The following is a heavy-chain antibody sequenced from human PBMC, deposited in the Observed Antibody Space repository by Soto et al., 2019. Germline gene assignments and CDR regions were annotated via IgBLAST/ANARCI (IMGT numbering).Heavy chain of an antibody. CDR3: ARDLLDTAMVYYYYGMDV. Sequence: GASVKVSCKASGYTFTSYGISWVRQAPGQGLEWMGWISAYNGNTNYAQELQGRVTMTTDTSTSTAYMELRSLRSDDTAVYYCARDLLDTAMVYYYYGMDVWGQGTTVTVSS. J-gene: IGHJ6*02. CDR2: ISAYNGNT. D-gene: IGHD5-18*01. V-gene: IGHV1-18*01. CDR1: GYTFTSYG.